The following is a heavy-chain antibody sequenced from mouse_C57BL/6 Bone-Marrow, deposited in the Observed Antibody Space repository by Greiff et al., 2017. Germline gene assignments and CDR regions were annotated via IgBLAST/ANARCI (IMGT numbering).Heavy chain of an antibody. Sequence: VQLQQSGAELVQPGASVKLSCKASGYTFTEYTIHWVKQRSGQGLEWIGWFYPGSGSIKYNEKFKDKATLAADKSSSTVYMELSRLTSEDSAVYFCARHEENKGNYYTYDAMDYWGQGTSVTVSS. CDR1: GYTFTEYT. CDR3: ARHEENKGNYYTYDAMDY. J-gene: IGHJ4*01. CDR2: FYPGSGSI. D-gene: IGHD2-1*01. V-gene: IGHV1-62-2*01.